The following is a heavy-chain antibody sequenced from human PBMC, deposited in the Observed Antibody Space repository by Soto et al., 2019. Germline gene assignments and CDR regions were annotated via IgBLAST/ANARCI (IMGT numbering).Heavy chain of an antibody. J-gene: IGHJ4*02. V-gene: IGHV4-34*01. CDR3: ARTYSSSWSPFEY. D-gene: IGHD6-13*01. Sequence: QVQLQQWGAGLLKPSETLSLTCAVYGGSFSGYYWSWIRQPPGKGLEWIGEINQSGSTNYNPSLKSRVTISVDTSKNQFSLKLTSVTAADMAVYYCARTYSSSWSPFEYWGQGTLVTVSS. CDR2: INQSGST. CDR1: GGSFSGYY.